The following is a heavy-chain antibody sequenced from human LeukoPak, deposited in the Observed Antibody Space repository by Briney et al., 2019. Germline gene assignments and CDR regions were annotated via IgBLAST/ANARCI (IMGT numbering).Heavy chain of an antibody. D-gene: IGHD3-22*01. CDR2: ISGSGGST. V-gene: IGHV3-23*01. J-gene: IGHJ4*02. CDR1: GFTFSSYG. Sequence: GGSLRLSCAASGFTFSSYGMHWVRQAPGKGLEWVSAISGSGGSTYYADSVKGRFTISRDNSKNTLYLQMNSLRAEDTAVYYCAKGMYYYEYYFDYWGQGTLVTVSS. CDR3: AKGMYYYEYYFDY.